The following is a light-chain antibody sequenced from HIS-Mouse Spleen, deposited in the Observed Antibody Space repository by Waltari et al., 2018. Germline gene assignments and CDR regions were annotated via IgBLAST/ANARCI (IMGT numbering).Light chain of an antibody. CDR2: EDS. Sequence: SYELTQPPSVSVSPGQTARITCSGDALPKKYAYWYQQKSGQAPVLVIYEDSKRPSGIPERFSGSSSGTMATLTIREAQVEDEADYYCYSTDSSGNHRVFGGGTKLTVL. J-gene: IGLJ2*01. CDR3: YSTDSSGNHRV. V-gene: IGLV3-10*01. CDR1: ALPKKY.